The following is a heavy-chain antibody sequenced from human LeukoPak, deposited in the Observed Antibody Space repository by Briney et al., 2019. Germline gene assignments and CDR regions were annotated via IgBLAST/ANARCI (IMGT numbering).Heavy chain of an antibody. J-gene: IGHJ4*02. V-gene: IGHV4-34*01. D-gene: IGHD3-16*02. CDR1: GGSFSGYY. CDR2: INRSGST. CDR3: ARGRRGGYDYVWGSYRQPLFDY. Sequence: PSETLSLTCAVYGGSFSGYYWSWIRQPPGKGLEWVGEINRSGSTNYNPSLKSRVTISVDTSKNQFSLKLSSVTAADTAVYYCARGRRGGYDYVWGSYRQPLFDYWGQGTLVTVSS.